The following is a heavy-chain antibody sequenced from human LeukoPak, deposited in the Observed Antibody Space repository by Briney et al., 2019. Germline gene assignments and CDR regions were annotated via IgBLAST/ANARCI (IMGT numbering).Heavy chain of an antibody. CDR1: GFTFSSYA. J-gene: IGHJ4*02. CDR3: AMTWIQLWLPFGDY. V-gene: IGHV3-23*01. Sequence: GGSLTLSCAASGFTFSSYAMSWVRQAPGKGLEWVSAISGSGGSTYYADSVKGRFTISRDNSKNTLYLQMNSLRAEDTAVYYCAMTWIQLWLPFGDYWGQGTLVTVSS. D-gene: IGHD5-18*01. CDR2: ISGSGGST.